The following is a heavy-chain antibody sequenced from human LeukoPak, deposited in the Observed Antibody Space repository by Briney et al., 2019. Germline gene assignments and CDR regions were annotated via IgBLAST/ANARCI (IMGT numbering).Heavy chain of an antibody. CDR2: IYYSGST. V-gene: IGHV4-59*01. CDR1: GGSISSYY. CDR3: ARDSGPRSGWAAAGTGWFDP. J-gene: IGHJ5*02. D-gene: IGHD6-13*01. Sequence: PSETLSLTCTVSGGSISSYYWSWIRQPPGKGLEWVGDIYYSGSTNYNPSLKSRVTISVDTSKNQFSLKLSSVTAADTAVYYCARDSGPRSGWAAAGTGWFDPWGQGTLVTVSS.